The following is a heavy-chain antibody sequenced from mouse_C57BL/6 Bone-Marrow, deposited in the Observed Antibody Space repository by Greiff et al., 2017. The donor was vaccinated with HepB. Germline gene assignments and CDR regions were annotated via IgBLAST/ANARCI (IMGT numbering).Heavy chain of an antibody. J-gene: IGHJ1*03. CDR2: ISDGGSYT. CDR3: ARELVHWYFDV. V-gene: IGHV5-4*01. Sequence: EVHLVESGGGLVKPGGSLKLSCAASGFTFSSYAMSWVRQTPEKRLEWVATISDGGSYTYYPDNVKGRSTISRDNAKNNLYLQMSHLKSEDTAMYYCARELVHWYFDVWGTGTTVTVSS. CDR1: GFTFSSYA.